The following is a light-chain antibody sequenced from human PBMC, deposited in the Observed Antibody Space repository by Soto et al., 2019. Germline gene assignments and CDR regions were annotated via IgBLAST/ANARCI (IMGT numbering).Light chain of an antibody. CDR3: QHRSNRIT. CDR1: QRVAGS. J-gene: IGKJ5*01. CDR2: DIS. Sequence: EFVLTQSPATLSLSPGERAIISCMASQRVAGSLAWYQQKPGQAPRLLIYDISTRAAAIPARFSGSGSGTDFTLTVSSIEPEEFALYFCQHRSNRITFGQGTRLEIK. V-gene: IGKV3-11*01.